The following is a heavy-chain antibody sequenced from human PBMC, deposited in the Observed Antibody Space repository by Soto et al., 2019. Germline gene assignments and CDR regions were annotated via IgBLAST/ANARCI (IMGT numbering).Heavy chain of an antibody. J-gene: IGHJ6*03. CDR3: XXXXXXGEYSYYRYMDV. V-gene: IGHV3-9*01. D-gene: IGHD2-15*01. Sequence: EVQLVESGGGLVQPDRSLRLSCVASGFTFDDYAMHWVRQAPGKGLEWVSAISWNSGQLDYADSVRGRFTISRDNXXXXXXXXXXXXXXXXXXXXXXXXXXXXGEYSYYRYMDVWGKGTTVTVSS. CDR1: GFTFDDYA. CDR2: ISWNSGQL.